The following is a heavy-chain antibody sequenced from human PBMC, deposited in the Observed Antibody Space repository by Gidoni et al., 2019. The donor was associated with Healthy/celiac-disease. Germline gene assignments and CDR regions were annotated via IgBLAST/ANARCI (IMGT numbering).Heavy chain of an antibody. V-gene: IGHV4-34*01. CDR3: ARGWNPGGYVDY. CDR2: INHSGST. CDR1: GGSFRGYY. J-gene: IGHJ4*02. Sequence: QVQLQQWGAGLLKPSETLSLTCAVYGGSFRGYYWSWIRQPPGKGLEWIGEINHSGSTNYNPSLKSRVTISVDTSKNQFSLKLSSVTAADTAVYYCARGWNPGGYVDYWGQGTLVTVSS. D-gene: IGHD1-1*01.